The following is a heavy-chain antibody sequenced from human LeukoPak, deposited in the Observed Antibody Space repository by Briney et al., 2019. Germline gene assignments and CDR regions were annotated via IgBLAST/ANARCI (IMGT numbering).Heavy chain of an antibody. V-gene: IGHV1-69*05. CDR1: GDTFSSYA. CDR2: IIPIFGTA. D-gene: IGHD6-13*01. Sequence: ASVKVSCKASGDTFSSYAISWVRQAPGQGLEWMGGIIPIFGTANYAQKFQGRVTITTDESTSTAYMELSSLRSEDTAVYYCAIWGQQLAFDYWGQGTLVTVSS. CDR3: AIWGQQLAFDY. J-gene: IGHJ4*02.